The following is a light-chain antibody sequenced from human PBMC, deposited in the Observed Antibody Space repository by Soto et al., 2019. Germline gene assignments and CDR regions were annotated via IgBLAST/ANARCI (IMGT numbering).Light chain of an antibody. CDR3: QQYSTYPWT. CDR2: KAS. V-gene: IGKV1-5*03. CDR1: QTISTL. J-gene: IGKJ1*01. Sequence: DIQMTQSPSTLSASVGDRVTITCRASQTISTLLAWYQQRPGKAPNLLIYKASILESGVPSRFSGSGSGTEFTLTISSLQPGDFATYFCQQYSTYPWTFGQGTKVEVK.